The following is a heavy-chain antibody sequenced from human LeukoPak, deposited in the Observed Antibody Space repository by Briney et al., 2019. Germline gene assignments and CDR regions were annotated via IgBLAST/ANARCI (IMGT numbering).Heavy chain of an antibody. Sequence: GGSLRLSCAASGFTFDDYGMSWVRQAPGKGLEWVSGINWNGGSTGYADSVKGRFTISRDNAKNSLYLQMNSLRAEDAAVYYCARDSDYYDSSGYYNLWFDPWGQGTLVTVSS. J-gene: IGHJ5*02. CDR3: ARDSDYYDSSGYYNLWFDP. D-gene: IGHD3-22*01. CDR1: GFTFDDYG. V-gene: IGHV3-20*04. CDR2: INWNGGST.